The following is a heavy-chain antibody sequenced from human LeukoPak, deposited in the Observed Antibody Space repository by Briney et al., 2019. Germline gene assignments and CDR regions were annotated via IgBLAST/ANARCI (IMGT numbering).Heavy chain of an antibody. V-gene: IGHV3-23*01. Sequence: GGSLRLSCVASGFTFSNHAMNWVRQAPGEGLEWVSVTSGGGETSYYADSVKGRFTISRDNSKNTIYLQMNSLGAEDTAVYYCVKGLRSYGYSLFDYWGQGSLVTVSS. J-gene: IGHJ4*02. CDR3: VKGLRSYGYSLFDY. D-gene: IGHD5-18*01. CDR1: GFTFSNHA. CDR2: TSGGGETS.